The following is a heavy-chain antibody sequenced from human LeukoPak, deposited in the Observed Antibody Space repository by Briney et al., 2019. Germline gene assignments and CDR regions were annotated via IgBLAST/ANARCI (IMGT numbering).Heavy chain of an antibody. V-gene: IGHV1-46*01. Sequence: ASVKVSCKASGYTFTSYYMHWVRQAPGQGLEWMGIINPSGGSTSYAQKFQGRVTMTRDTSTSTVYMELSSLRSEDTAVYYCARRYGGNSGLHYYYYMDVWGKGTTVTVSS. CDR3: ARRYGGNSGLHYYYYMDV. J-gene: IGHJ6*03. CDR1: GYTFTSYY. D-gene: IGHD4-23*01. CDR2: INPSGGST.